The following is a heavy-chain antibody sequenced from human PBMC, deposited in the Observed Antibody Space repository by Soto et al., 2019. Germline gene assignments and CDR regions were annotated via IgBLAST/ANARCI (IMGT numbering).Heavy chain of an antibody. D-gene: IGHD3-16*01. Sequence: PSETLSLTCTVSGGSISSGDYYWSWIRQPPGKGLEWIGYIYYSGSTYYNPSLKSRVTISVDTSKNQFSLKLSSVTAADTAVYYCARSKGYDYVWGSYITDVWGQGTTVTVSS. CDR3: ARSKGYDYVWGSYITDV. CDR2: IYYSGST. J-gene: IGHJ6*02. CDR1: GGSISSGDYY. V-gene: IGHV4-30-4*01.